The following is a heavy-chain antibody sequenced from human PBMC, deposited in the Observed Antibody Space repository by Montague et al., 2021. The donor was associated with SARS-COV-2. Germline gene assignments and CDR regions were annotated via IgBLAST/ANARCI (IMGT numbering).Heavy chain of an antibody. CDR3: AREAYNSGDFDF. CDR2: INRDGSST. Sequence: SLRLSCAASGFTFNNYWMHWVRQVPRKGLLWVSRINRDGSSTTYADSVKGRFTISRDNAKNTLYLQVNSLRDDDTAVYYRAREAYNSGDFDFWGQGTLVTVSS. J-gene: IGHJ4*02. CDR1: GFTFNNYW. V-gene: IGHV3-74*01. D-gene: IGHD6-19*01.